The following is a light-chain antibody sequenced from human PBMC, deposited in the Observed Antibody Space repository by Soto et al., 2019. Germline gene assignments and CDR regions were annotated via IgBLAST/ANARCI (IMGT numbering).Light chain of an antibody. V-gene: IGLV2-14*01. CDR2: EVS. CDR3: SSYTSSNFWV. CDR1: SSDVGGYNY. J-gene: IGLJ3*02. Sequence: QSALTQPASVSGSPGQSITISCTGTSSDVGGYNYVSWYQQHPGKAPKLMIYEVSNRPSGISNRFSGSKSGNTASLTISGLQAEDEADYYCSSYTSSNFWVFGKGTKVTVL.